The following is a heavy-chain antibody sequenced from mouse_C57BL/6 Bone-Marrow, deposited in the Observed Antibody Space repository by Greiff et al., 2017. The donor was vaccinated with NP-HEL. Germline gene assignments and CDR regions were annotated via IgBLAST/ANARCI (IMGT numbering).Heavy chain of an antibody. CDR1: GYTFTSYG. D-gene: IGHD1-1*01. CDR3: ARGEDYSYYVDY. J-gene: IGHJ2*01. V-gene: IGHV1-81*01. CDR2: IYPRSGNT. Sequence: VQLQQSGAELARPGASVKLSCKASGYTFTSYGISWVKQRTGQGLEWIGEIYPRSGNTYYNEKFKGKATLTADKSSSTAYMELRSLTSEDSAVYFCARGEDYSYYVDYWGQGTTLTVSS.